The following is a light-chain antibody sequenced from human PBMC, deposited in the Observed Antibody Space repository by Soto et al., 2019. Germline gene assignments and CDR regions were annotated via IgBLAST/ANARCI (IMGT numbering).Light chain of an antibody. CDR3: QQYGNSPIT. CDR2: GAS. J-gene: IGKJ5*01. V-gene: IGKV3-20*01. Sequence: EMFLTQSPGPLSLSPGERATLSCRASQSVTNNYLAWYQQKPGQAPRLLIDGASSRATGVPDRFSGTGSGTDFTLTISRLEPEDFAVFYCQQYGNSPITFGQGTRLENK. CDR1: QSVTNNY.